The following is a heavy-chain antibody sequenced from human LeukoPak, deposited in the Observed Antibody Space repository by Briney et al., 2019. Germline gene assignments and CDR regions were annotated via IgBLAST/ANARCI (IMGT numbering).Heavy chain of an antibody. D-gene: IGHD5-24*01. CDR2: MNPNSGNT. J-gene: IGHJ4*02. CDR1: GYTFTSYD. V-gene: IGHV1-8*01. Sequence: ASVKVSCKASGYTFTSYDINWVRQATGQGLEWMGWMNPNSGNTGYAQKFQGRVTMTRNTSISTAYMELSSLRSEDTAVYYCAKLLRWRHAAALGYWGQGTLVTVSS. CDR3: AKLLRWRHAAALGY.